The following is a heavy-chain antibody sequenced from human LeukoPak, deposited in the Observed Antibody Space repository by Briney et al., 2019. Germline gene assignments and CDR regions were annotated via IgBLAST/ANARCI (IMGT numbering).Heavy chain of an antibody. CDR3: AAQPCINGICYLDS. V-gene: IGHV3-30*04. CDR2: ISYHARDQ. CDR1: GFTFSDHA. D-gene: IGHD2-8*01. J-gene: IGHJ4*02. Sequence: GRSLRLSCTASGFTFSDHAMHWVRQAPGKGLDWVTVISYHARDQFYADSVKGRFTVSRDNSRNTLYLQMNSLRAEDSAVYYCAAQPCINGICYLDSWGQGTLVTVSS.